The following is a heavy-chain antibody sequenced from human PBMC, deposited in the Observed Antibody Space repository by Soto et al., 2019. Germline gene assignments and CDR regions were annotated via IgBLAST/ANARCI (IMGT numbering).Heavy chain of an antibody. D-gene: IGHD1-20*01. CDR2: IIPIFGTA. CDR3: AGGTYNWNDYYYYYYGMDV. J-gene: IGHJ6*02. CDR1: GGTFSSYA. V-gene: IGHV1-69*05. Sequence: QVQLVQSGAEVKKPGSSVKVSCKASGGTFSSYAISWVRQAPGQGLEWMGGIIPIFGTANYAQKFQGRVTITSDDTTSTAYMELSSLRSEDTAVYYCAGGTYNWNDYYYYYYGMDVWGQGTTVTVSS.